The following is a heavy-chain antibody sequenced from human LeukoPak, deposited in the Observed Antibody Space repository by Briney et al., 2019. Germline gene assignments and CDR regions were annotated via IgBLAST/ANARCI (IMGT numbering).Heavy chain of an antibody. D-gene: IGHD4-17*01. CDR1: GYTFTGYY. Sequence: GAAVKVSCKASGYTFTGYYMHWVRQAPGQGLEWMGWINPNSGDTNYAQKLQGRVTMTTDTSTSTAYMELRSLRSDDTAVYYCARVDGDYVGWFDPWGQGTLVTLSS. CDR2: INPNSGDT. V-gene: IGHV1-2*02. J-gene: IGHJ5*02. CDR3: ARVDGDYVGWFDP.